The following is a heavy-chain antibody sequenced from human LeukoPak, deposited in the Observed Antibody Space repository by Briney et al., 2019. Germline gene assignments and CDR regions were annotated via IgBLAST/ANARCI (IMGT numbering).Heavy chain of an antibody. CDR3: ARVSRGIVVVPAAMDV. J-gene: IGHJ6*02. Sequence: GGSLRLSCAASGFTFSDYYMSWIRQAPGKGLEWVSYISSSGSTIYYADSVKGRFTISRDNAKNSLYLQMNSLRAEDTAVYYCARVSRGIVVVPAAMDVWGQGTTVTVSS. CDR1: GFTFSDYY. D-gene: IGHD2-2*01. V-gene: IGHV3-11*01. CDR2: ISSSGSTI.